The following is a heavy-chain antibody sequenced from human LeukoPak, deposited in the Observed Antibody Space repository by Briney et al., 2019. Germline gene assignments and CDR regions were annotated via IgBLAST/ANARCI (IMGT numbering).Heavy chain of an antibody. CDR2: ISGSGGST. CDR1: GFTFSSYA. CDR3: ANRNSRIAWPTVPYDAFDI. V-gene: IGHV3-23*01. J-gene: IGHJ3*02. Sequence: LSGGSLRLSCAASGFTFSSYAMSWVRQAPGKGLEWVSAISGSGGSTYYADSVKGRFTISRDNSKNTLYLQMNSLRAEDTAVYYCANRNSRIAWPTVPYDAFDIWGQGTMVTVSS. D-gene: IGHD1-14*01.